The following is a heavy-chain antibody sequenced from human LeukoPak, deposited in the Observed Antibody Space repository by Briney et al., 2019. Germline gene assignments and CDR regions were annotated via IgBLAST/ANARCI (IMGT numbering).Heavy chain of an antibody. D-gene: IGHD5-12*01. J-gene: IGHJ3*02. Sequence: PSETLSLTCAVSGGSISSSNWWSWVRQPPGKGLEWIGEIYHSGSTNYNPSLKSRVAISVDKSKNQFSLKLSSVTAADTAVYYCASYSGYDDAFDIWGQGTMVTVSS. CDR2: IYHSGST. CDR1: GGSISSSNW. CDR3: ASYSGYDDAFDI. V-gene: IGHV4-4*02.